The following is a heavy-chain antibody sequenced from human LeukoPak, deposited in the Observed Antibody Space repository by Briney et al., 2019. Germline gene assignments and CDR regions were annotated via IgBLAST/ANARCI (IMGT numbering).Heavy chain of an antibody. CDR3: ARGEGSVVPAAMDDFYYYYYGMDV. V-gene: IGHV5-10-1*01. Sequence: GAALEISCQGSGSLFTSYWISWVRQLPGKGPEGVGRIDPSDSYTNYSPSFQGHVTISADKSISTAYLQWSSLKASDTAMYYCARGEGSVVPAAMDDFYYYYYGMDVWGQGTTVTVSS. CDR2: IDPSDSYT. CDR1: GSLFTSYW. D-gene: IGHD2-2*01. J-gene: IGHJ6*02.